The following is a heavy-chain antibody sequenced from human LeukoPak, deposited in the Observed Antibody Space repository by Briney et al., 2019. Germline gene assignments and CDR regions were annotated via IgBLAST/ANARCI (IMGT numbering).Heavy chain of an antibody. D-gene: IGHD3-22*01. J-gene: IGHJ4*02. CDR3: AKDQFPYDSSGYPDY. CDR2: LYIGGNT. V-gene: IGHV3-53*01. CDR1: GLSVSNNY. Sequence: PGGSLRLSCVASGLSVSNNYMNWVRQAPGEGLEWVSALYIGGNTYYVDSVRGRFTISRDNSKNTLYLQMNSLRAEDTAVYYCAKDQFPYDSSGYPDYWGQGTLVTVSS.